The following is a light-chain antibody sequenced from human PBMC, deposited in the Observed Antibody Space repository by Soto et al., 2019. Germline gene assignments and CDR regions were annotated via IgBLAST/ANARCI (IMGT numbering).Light chain of an antibody. CDR1: SSDVGGYDY. J-gene: IGLJ1*01. Sequence: QYVLTQPPSASGSPGHSVTISCAGTSSDVGGYDYVSWYQQHPGKAPKLIIYEVSKRPSGVPDRFSGSKSGNTASLTVSGLQAEDGADYYCSSYAGSDNYVFGTGTKVTVL. CDR2: EVS. CDR3: SSYAGSDNYV. V-gene: IGLV2-8*01.